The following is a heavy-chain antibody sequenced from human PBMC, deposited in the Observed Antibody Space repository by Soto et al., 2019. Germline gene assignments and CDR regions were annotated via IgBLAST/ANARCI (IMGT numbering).Heavy chain of an antibody. D-gene: IGHD3-22*01. CDR1: GYTFTSYA. V-gene: IGHV1-3*01. J-gene: IGHJ5*02. CDR3: ARDTVVSLYYYDSSGYPWFDP. CDR2: INAGNGNT. Sequence: GASVKVSCKASGYTFTSYAMHWVRQAPGQRLEWMGWINAGNGNTKYSQKFQGRVTITRDTSASTAYMELSSLRSEVTAVYYCARDTVVSLYYYDSSGYPWFDPWGQGTLVTVSS.